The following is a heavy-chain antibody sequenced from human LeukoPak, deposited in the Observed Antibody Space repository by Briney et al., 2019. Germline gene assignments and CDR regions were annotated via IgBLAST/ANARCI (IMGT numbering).Heavy chain of an antibody. J-gene: IGHJ4*02. CDR2: ISSSSSYI. Sequence: GGSLRLSCAASGFTFSSYSMNWVRQAPGKGLEWVSSISSSSSYIYYADSVKGRFTISRDNAKNSLYLQMNSLRAEDTAVYYCARXDYGDFTFDYWGQGTLVTVSS. D-gene: IGHD4-17*01. CDR3: ARXDYGDFTFDY. CDR1: GFTFSSYS. V-gene: IGHV3-21*01.